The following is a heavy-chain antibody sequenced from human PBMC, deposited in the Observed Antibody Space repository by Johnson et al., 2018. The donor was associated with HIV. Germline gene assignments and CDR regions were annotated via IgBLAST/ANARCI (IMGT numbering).Heavy chain of an antibody. V-gene: IGHV3-15*01. Sequence: VQLVESGGGLVKPGGSLRLSCAASGFTFSNAWMSWVRQAPGKGLEWVGRIKRKTDGGTTDYAAPVKGRFTISRDESKNTLYLQMNSLRAEDTAVYYCARGTYCGGDCFWVGDAFDIWGQGTMVTVST. D-gene: IGHD2-21*02. CDR1: GFTFSNAW. CDR2: IKRKTDGGTT. J-gene: IGHJ3*02. CDR3: ARGTYCGGDCFWVGDAFDI.